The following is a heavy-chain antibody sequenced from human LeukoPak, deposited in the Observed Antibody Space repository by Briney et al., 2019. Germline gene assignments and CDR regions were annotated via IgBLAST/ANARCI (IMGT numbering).Heavy chain of an antibody. CDR1: GFTFSSYG. J-gene: IGHJ3*02. D-gene: IGHD3-3*01. CDR3: ARVGDADFGAFGN. V-gene: IGHV3-33*01. CDR2: IWYDGSNK. Sequence: PGRSLRLSCAASGFTFSSYGMHWVRQAPGKGLEWVAVIWYDGSNKYYADSVKGRFTISRDNSKNTLYLQMNSLRAEDTAVYYCARVGDADFGAFGNWGQGTMVTVSS.